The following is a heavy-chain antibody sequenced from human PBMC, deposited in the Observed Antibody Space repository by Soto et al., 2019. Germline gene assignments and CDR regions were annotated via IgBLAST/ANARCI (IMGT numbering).Heavy chain of an antibody. V-gene: IGHV1-46*01. CDR1: GYTFTTYY. Sequence: ASVNLSCEASGYTFTTYYMHWVRQAPVQGLEWMGIISPDGGRTSYAQKLQGRVTMTTDTSTSTAYMELRSLRSDDTAVYYCARDRGYYDFWSGYPRNFDYWGQGTLVTVSS. CDR2: ISPDGGRT. D-gene: IGHD3-3*01. J-gene: IGHJ4*02. CDR3: ARDRGYYDFWSGYPRNFDY.